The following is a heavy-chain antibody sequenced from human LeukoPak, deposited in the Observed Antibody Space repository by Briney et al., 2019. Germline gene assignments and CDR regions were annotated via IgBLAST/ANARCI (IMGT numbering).Heavy chain of an antibody. CDR2: IYPGDSDT. Sequence: GESLKISCKGSGYRFTNYWIGWVRQMPGKGLEWMGLIYPGDSDTRYSPSFQGQVTISADKSINTAYLQWSSLKDSDTAMYYCARYDGGATADFWGQGTLVTVSS. CDR1: GYRFTNYW. V-gene: IGHV5-51*01. J-gene: IGHJ4*02. D-gene: IGHD1-26*01. CDR3: ARYDGGATADF.